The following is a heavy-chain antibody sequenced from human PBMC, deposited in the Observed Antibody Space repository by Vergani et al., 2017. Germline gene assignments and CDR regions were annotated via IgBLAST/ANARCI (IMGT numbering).Heavy chain of an antibody. J-gene: IGHJ3*02. D-gene: IGHD5-18*01. V-gene: IGHV1-69*04. CDR2: IIPILGIA. CDR1: GGTFSSYA. Sequence: QVQLVQSGAEVKKPGSSVKVSCKASGGTFSSYAISWVRQAPGQGLEWMGRIIPILGIANYAQKFQGRVTMTEDTSTDTAYMELSSLRSEDTAVYYCATAQIRVDTAMVIMAFDIWGQGTMVTVSS. CDR3: ATAQIRVDTAMVIMAFDI.